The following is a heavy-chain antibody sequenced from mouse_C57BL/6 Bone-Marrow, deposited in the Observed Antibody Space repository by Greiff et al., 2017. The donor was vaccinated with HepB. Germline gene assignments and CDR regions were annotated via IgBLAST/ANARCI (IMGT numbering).Heavy chain of an antibody. CDR1: GFSLTSYG. CDR3: ARLIYYDYDDAMDY. V-gene: IGHV2-2*01. D-gene: IGHD2-4*01. CDR2: IWSGGST. Sequence: VQVVESGPGLVQPSQSLSITCTVSGFSLTSYGVHWVRQSPGKGLEWLGVIWSGGSTDYNAAFISRLSISKDNSKSQVFFKMNSLQADDTAIYYCARLIYYDYDDAMDYWGQGTSVTVSS. J-gene: IGHJ4*01.